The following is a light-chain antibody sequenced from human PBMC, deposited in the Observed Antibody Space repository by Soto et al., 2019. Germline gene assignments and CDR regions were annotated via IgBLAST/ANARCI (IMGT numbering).Light chain of an antibody. J-gene: IGKJ1*01. CDR3: QQTYRTWT. CDR1: QSISSF. Sequence: DIQMTQSPSSLSASVGDRVTITCRASQSISSFLNWYQQKPGKVPKLLIYAASTLQCGVSSRFRGSGSRADFTLTISSLQPEYFATYYCQQTYRTWTFGKGTKVEIK. V-gene: IGKV1-39*01. CDR2: AAS.